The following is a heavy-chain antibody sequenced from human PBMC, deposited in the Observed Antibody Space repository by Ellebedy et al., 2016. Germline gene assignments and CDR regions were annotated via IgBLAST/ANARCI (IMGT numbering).Heavy chain of an antibody. CDR2: IKQDGSMT. CDR1: GFTFSSYW. D-gene: IGHD3-22*01. CDR3: ARDMLQTSGYDAFDI. V-gene: IGHV3-7*01. J-gene: IGHJ3*02. Sequence: GGSLRLSCAASGFTFSSYWMSWVRQAPGKGLEWLANIKQDGSMTNYVDSMKGRFTISRDNAENSLHLQMNSLRAEDTAVYYCARDMLQTSGYDAFDIWGQGTTVSVSS.